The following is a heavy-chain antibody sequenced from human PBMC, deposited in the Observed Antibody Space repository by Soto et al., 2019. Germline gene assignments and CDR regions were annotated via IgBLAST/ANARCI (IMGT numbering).Heavy chain of an antibody. D-gene: IGHD3-10*01. V-gene: IGHV3-7*01. CDR1: GFTFSSYW. CDR2: IKQDGSEK. J-gene: IGHJ3*02. CDR3: ARNNLGSGRRRAFDI. Sequence: GGSLRLSCAASGFTFSSYWMSWVRQAPGKGLEWVANIKQDGSEKYYVDSVKGRFTISRDNAKNSLYLQMNSLRAEDTAVYYCARNNLGSGRRRAFDIWGQGTMVTV.